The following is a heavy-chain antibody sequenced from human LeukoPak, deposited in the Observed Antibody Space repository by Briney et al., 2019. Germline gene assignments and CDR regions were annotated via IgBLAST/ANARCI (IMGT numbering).Heavy chain of an antibody. V-gene: IGHV3-33*01. CDR2: IWYAGSIK. J-gene: IGHJ4*02. D-gene: IGHD2-2*01. CDR3: ARAGNPSWPVFDY. CDR1: GFTFSSYG. Sequence: GGSLRLSCAASGFTFSSYGMHWVRQAPGKGLEGVAVIWYAGSIKYYADSVKGRFTISRDNSKNTLYRQMNSLRAEDTAVFYCARAGNPSWPVFDYWGQGTLVTVSS.